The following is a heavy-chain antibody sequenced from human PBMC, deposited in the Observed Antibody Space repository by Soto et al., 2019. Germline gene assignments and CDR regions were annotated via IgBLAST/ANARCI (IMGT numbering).Heavy chain of an antibody. D-gene: IGHD2-15*01. Sequence: EVQLLESGGGLVQPGGSLRVSCAASGFPFSNHAMSWVRQAPGKGLAWVSGISDGGDLIYYADSVKGRFSMSRDNSENMLYLQMTNLRAEDTAIYFCAKRQGTGLAAKNFDFWGQGTLVTVSS. CDR3: AKRQGTGLAAKNFDF. V-gene: IGHV3-23*01. CDR1: GFPFSNHA. CDR2: ISDGGDLI. J-gene: IGHJ4*02.